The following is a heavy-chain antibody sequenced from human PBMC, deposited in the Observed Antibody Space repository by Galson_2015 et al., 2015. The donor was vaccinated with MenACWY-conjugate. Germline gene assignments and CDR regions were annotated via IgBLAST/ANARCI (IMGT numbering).Heavy chain of an antibody. Sequence: SVKVSCKASGYTFTSYAMHWVRQAPGQRLEWMGWINAGNGNTKYSQEFQGRVTITRDTSASTAYMELSSLRSEDTAVYYCARGAGLAVAGETWYFDLWGRGTLVTVSS. CDR2: INAGNGNT. CDR3: ARGAGLAVAGETWYFDL. CDR1: GYTFTSYA. J-gene: IGHJ2*01. V-gene: IGHV1-3*01. D-gene: IGHD6-19*01.